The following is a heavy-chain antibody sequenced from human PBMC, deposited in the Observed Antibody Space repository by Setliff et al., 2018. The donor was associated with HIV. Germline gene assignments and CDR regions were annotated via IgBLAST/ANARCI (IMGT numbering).Heavy chain of an antibody. Sequence: NPSETLSLTCDVSGYSISSGYYWGWIRQSPGKGLEWIATIYHTGSTYYNPSLKSRVTMSVDTSENQFSLKLRSVTAADTAVYYCARGVPDYGDYAEYFHPWGQGTPVTVSS. CDR1: GYSISSGYY. CDR3: ARGVPDYGDYAEYFHP. V-gene: IGHV4-38-2*01. D-gene: IGHD4-17*01. J-gene: IGHJ1*01. CDR2: IYHTGST.